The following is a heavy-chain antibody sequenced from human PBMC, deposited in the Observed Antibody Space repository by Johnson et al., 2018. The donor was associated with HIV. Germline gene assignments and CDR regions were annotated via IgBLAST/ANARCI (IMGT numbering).Heavy chain of an antibody. V-gene: IGHV3-7*05. D-gene: IGHD3-22*01. J-gene: IGHJ3*02. CDR2: IKQDGSEK. CDR1: GFTFSSYW. CDR3: ARDFATMIVVVPYAFDI. Sequence: MLLVESGGGLVQPGGSLRLSCAASGFTFSSYWMSWVRQAPGKGLEWVANIKQDGSEKYYVDSVKGRFTISRDNAKNSLYLQMNSLRAEDTAVYYCARDFATMIVVVPYAFDIWGQGTMVTVSS.